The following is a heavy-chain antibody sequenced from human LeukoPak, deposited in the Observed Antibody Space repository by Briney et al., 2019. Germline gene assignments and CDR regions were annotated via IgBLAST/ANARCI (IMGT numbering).Heavy chain of an antibody. CDR1: GGTFSSYA. CDR3: ARALHLELHSYFDS. J-gene: IGHJ4*02. D-gene: IGHD1-1*01. V-gene: IGHV1-69*13. Sequence: ASVKVSCKASGGTFSSYAISWVRQAPGQGLEWMGGIIPIFGSANYAQKFQGRVTITADESTSTAYMELSSLRSEDTAVYYCARALHLELHSYFDSWGQGTLVTVSS. CDR2: IIPIFGSA.